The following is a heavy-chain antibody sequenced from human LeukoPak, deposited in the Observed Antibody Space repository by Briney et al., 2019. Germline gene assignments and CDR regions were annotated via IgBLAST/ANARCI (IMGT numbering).Heavy chain of an antibody. D-gene: IGHD3-22*01. J-gene: IGHJ4*02. CDR1: GFTFSSCA. V-gene: IGHV3-23*01. CDR2: ISGSGDNT. Sequence: GGSLRLSCAASGFTFSSCAMSWVRQAPGKGLEWVSGISGSGDNTYYADSVKGRFTISRDNSKNTLYVQVNSLGTEDTAAYYCAKGSYYDSSGSFYFDYWGQGTLSPSPQ. CDR3: AKGSYYDSSGSFYFDY.